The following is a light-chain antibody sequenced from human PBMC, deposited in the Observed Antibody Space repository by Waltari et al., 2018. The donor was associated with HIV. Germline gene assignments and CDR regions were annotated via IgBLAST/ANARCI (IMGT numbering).Light chain of an antibody. CDR3: QQYDEWPPIT. Sequence: EVVMTQSPAALSVSPGERATLPCRASQSVNTNLAWYQQKSGQGPRLLIYGASTRATGIPARFSGSGSGTEFTLTISSLQSEDFAVYFCQQYDEWPPITFGQGTRLEIK. CDR1: QSVNTN. CDR2: GAS. J-gene: IGKJ5*01. V-gene: IGKV3-15*01.